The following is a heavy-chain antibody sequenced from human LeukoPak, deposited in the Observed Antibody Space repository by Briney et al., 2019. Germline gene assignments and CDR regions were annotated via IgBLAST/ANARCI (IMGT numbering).Heavy chain of an antibody. CDR3: VRIGYSSGWYSGPYDY. CDR1: GYIFTGYY. V-gene: IGHV1-46*01. CDR2: IDPNGGST. J-gene: IGHJ4*02. D-gene: IGHD6-19*01. Sequence: GASVRVSCKASGYIFTGYYIHWVRQVPAQGPEWMGIIDPNGGSTSYALKFQGRLTLTRDTSTSTVFMDLSSLRSEDTSIYYCVRIGYSSGWYSGPYDYWGQGTLVTVSS.